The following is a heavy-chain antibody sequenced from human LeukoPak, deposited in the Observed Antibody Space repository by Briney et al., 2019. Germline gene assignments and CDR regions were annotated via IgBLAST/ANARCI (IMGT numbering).Heavy chain of an antibody. CDR3: ARRTVTNGWFRIDY. V-gene: IGHV4-59*08. CDR2: IYYNGAT. CDR1: GGSISTYY. J-gene: IGHJ4*02. Sequence: SQTLSLTCTVSGGSISTYYWSWIRQPPGKGLEWIGYIYYNGATDYNPSLKSRVTISVDTSKNEFSLKLSSVTAADTALYYCARRTVTNGWFRIDYWGQGSLVIVSS. D-gene: IGHD6-19*01.